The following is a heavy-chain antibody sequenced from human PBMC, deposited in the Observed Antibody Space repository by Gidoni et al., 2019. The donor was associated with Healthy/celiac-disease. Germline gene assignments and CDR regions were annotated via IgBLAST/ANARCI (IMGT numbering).Heavy chain of an antibody. D-gene: IGHD5-12*01. V-gene: IGHV6-1*01. J-gene: IGHJ4*02. Sequence: QVQLQQSGPGLVKTSQTLTRTCAISGDSVSSNSAAWNWSRQSPSRGLEWLGRTYDRSKWYNDYAVSVKSRITINPDTAKNQFSLQLNSVTPEDTAVYYCARASLGYIGYDSFDYWGQGTLVTVSS. CDR1: GDSVSSNSAA. CDR3: ARASLGYIGYDSFDY. CDR2: TYDRSKWYN.